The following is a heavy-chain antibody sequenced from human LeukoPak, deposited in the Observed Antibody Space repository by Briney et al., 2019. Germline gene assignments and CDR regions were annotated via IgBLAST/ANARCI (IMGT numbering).Heavy chain of an antibody. Sequence: AASVKVSCKASGYTFTSYGISWVRQAPGQGLEWMGWISAYNGNTNYAQKLQGRVTMTTDTSTSTAYMELRSLRSDDTAVYYCARDLAMIVVVSGAFDIWGQGTMVTVSS. V-gene: IGHV1-18*01. J-gene: IGHJ3*02. CDR2: ISAYNGNT. CDR1: GYTFTSYG. D-gene: IGHD3-22*01. CDR3: ARDLAMIVVVSGAFDI.